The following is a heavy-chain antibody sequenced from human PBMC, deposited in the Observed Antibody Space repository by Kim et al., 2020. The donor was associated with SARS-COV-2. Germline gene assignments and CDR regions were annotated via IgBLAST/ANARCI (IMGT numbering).Heavy chain of an antibody. Sequence: ETLSLTCTVSGGSISSYYWSWIRQPPGKGLEWIGYIYYSGSTNYNPSLKSRVTISVDTSKNQFSLKLSSVTAADTAVYYCARALSGSYSYFDYWGQGTLVTVSS. CDR2: IYYSGST. CDR3: ARALSGSYSYFDY. J-gene: IGHJ4*02. V-gene: IGHV4-59*01. D-gene: IGHD1-26*01. CDR1: GGSISSYY.